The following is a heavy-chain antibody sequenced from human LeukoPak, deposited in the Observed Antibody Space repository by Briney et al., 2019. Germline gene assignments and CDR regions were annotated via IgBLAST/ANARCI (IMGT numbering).Heavy chain of an antibody. CDR3: ARAVVVVPAATFDP. Sequence: GASVKVSCKASGYTFTSYGISWVRQAPGQGLEWMGWVSAYNGNTNYAQKLQGRVTMTTDTSTSTAYMELRSLRSDDTAVYYCARAVVVVPAATFDPWGQGTLVTVSS. CDR1: GYTFTSYG. CDR2: VSAYNGNT. D-gene: IGHD2-2*01. V-gene: IGHV1-18*01. J-gene: IGHJ5*02.